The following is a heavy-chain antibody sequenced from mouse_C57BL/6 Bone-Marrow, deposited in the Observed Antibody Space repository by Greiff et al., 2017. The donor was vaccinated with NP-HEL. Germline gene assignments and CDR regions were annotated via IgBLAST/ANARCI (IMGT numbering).Heavy chain of an antibody. D-gene: IGHD2-4*01. V-gene: IGHV1-81*01. Sequence: LQESGAELARPGASVKLSCKASGYTFTSYGISWVKQRTGQGLEWIGEIYPRSGNTYYNEKFKGKATLTADKSSSTAYMELRSLTSEDSAVYFCARKVCYEAMDYWGQGTSVTVSS. CDR2: IYPRSGNT. CDR3: ARKVCYEAMDY. CDR1: GYTFTSYG. J-gene: IGHJ4*01.